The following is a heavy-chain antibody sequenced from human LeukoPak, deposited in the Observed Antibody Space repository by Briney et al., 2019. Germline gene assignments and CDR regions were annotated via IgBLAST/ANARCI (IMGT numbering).Heavy chain of an antibody. D-gene: IGHD4-17*01. J-gene: IGHJ4*02. V-gene: IGHV4-34*01. Sequence: PSETLSLTCAVYGGSFSGYYWSWIRQPPGKGLEWIGEINHSGSTNYNPSLKSRVTISVDTSKNQFSLKLSSVTAADTAVYYCARGGDYVMWGQGTLVTVSS. CDR3: ARGGDYVM. CDR1: GGSFSGYY. CDR2: INHSGST.